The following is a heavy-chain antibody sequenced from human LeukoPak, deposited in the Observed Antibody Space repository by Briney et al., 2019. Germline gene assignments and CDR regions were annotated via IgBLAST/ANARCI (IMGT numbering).Heavy chain of an antibody. D-gene: IGHD2-15*01. Sequence: GGSLRLSCAASGFTFSSYAMSWVRQAPGKGLEWVSAISGSGGSTYYADSVKGRFTISRDNSKNTLYLQMNSLRAEDTAVYYCAKGGDIVVVVAHNWYFDLWGRGTLVTVSS. CDR1: GFTFSSYA. CDR3: AKGGDIVVVVAHNWYFDL. J-gene: IGHJ2*01. CDR2: ISGSGGST. V-gene: IGHV3-23*01.